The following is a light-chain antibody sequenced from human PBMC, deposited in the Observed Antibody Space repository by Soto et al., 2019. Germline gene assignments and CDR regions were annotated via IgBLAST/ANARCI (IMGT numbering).Light chain of an antibody. CDR2: AAS. J-gene: IGKJ1*01. Sequence: QLTQSPSDLSASVGDTFTITCRASQTVSRYLNWYQQKSGTAPKXXIYAASTLHTGVPSRFSGRGSGTDFTLTINNLQREDFADYFCQQTYSNLWTFGQGTKVDIK. CDR1: QTVSRY. CDR3: QQTYSNLWT. V-gene: IGKV1-39*01.